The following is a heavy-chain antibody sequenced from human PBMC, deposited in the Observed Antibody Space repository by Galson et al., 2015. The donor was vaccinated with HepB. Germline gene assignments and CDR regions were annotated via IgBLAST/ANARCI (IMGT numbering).Heavy chain of an antibody. Sequence: SCKVSGYTLTELSMHWVRQAPGKGLEWMGGFDPEDGETIYAQKFQGRVTMTEDTSTDTAYMELSSLRSEDTAVYYCATDIYDSSSGWFDPWGQGTLVTVSS. CDR3: ATDIYDSSSGWFDP. J-gene: IGHJ5*02. D-gene: IGHD3-22*01. CDR2: FDPEDGET. V-gene: IGHV1-24*01. CDR1: GYTLTELS.